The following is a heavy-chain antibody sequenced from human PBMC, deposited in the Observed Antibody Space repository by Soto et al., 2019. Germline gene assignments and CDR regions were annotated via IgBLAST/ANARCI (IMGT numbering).Heavy chain of an antibody. J-gene: IGHJ5*02. CDR1: GYTFTSYA. Sequence: AASVKVSCKASGYTFTSYAMHWVRQAPGQRLEWMGWINAGNGNTKYSQKFQGRVTITRDTSASTAYMELSSLRSEDTAVYYCARGSRVLLWFGELLPWGQGTQVTVSS. V-gene: IGHV1-3*01. CDR3: ARGSRVLLWFGELLP. CDR2: INAGNGNT. D-gene: IGHD3-10*01.